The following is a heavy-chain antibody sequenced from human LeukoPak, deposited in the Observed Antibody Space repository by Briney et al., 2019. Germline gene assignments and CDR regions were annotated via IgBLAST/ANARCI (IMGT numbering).Heavy chain of an antibody. V-gene: IGHV3-7*03. J-gene: IGHJ4*02. CDR1: GFTFSSYW. Sequence: SGGSLRLSCTASGFTFSSYWMSWVRQAPGKGLEWVANIKEDGSEKYYVDSVKGRFTISRDNTKNSLYLQMNSLRVEDTAVFYCARDQYDTWSRRGNFDSWGQGTLVTVSS. CDR2: IKEDGSEK. D-gene: IGHD3-3*01. CDR3: ARDQYDTWSRRGNFDS.